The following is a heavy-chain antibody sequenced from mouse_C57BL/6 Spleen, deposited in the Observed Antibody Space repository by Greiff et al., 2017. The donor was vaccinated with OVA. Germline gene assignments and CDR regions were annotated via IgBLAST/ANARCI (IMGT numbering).Heavy chain of an antibody. CDR3: ARYLERGQGFAY. V-gene: IGHV1-50*01. J-gene: IGHJ3*01. CDR1: GYTFTSYW. CDR2: IDPSDSYT. Sequence: QVHVKQPGAELVKPGASVKLSCKASGYTFTSYWMQWVKQRPGQGLEWIGEIDPSDSYTNYNQKFKGKATLTVDTSSSTAYMQLSSLTSEDSAVYYCARYLERGQGFAYWGQGTLVTVSA. D-gene: IGHD3-3*01.